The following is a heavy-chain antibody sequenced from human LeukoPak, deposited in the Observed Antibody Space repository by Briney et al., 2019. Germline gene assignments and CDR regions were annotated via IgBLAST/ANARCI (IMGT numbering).Heavy chain of an antibody. CDR1: GGSISSYY. Sequence: SSETLSLTCTVSGGSISSYYWSWIRQPPGKGLEWIGYIYYSGSTNYNPSLKSRVTISVDTSKNQFSLKLSSVTAADTAVYYCASGAGGGNFDYWGQGTLVTVSS. D-gene: IGHD2-15*01. V-gene: IGHV4-59*01. J-gene: IGHJ4*02. CDR3: ASGAGGGNFDY. CDR2: IYYSGST.